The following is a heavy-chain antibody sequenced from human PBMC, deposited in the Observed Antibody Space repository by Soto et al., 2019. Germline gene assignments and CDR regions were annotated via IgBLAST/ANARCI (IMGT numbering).Heavy chain of an antibody. D-gene: IGHD3-3*01. CDR1: GGSISSYY. CDR2: IYYSGST. V-gene: IGHV4-59*01. J-gene: IGHJ6*04. CDR3: ARSRFLEWLSESAYYGMEV. Sequence: PSETLSLTCTVSGGSISSYYWSWIRQPPGKGLEWIGYIYYSGSTNYNPSLKSRVTISVDTSKNQFSLKLSSVTAADTAVYYCARSRFLEWLSESAYYGMEVWGKGTKVTVSS.